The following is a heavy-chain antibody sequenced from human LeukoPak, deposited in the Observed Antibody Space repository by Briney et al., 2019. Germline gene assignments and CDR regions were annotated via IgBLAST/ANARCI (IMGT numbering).Heavy chain of an antibody. Sequence: GGSLRLSCAASGFTFSSHSMNWVRQAPGKRPEWISFITISSDTIHYADSVKGRFTISRDNAKNSLFLQMDSLRAEDTAVYYCAKSHSRGWGPFDYWGQGTLITVSS. CDR3: AKSHSRGWGPFDY. V-gene: IGHV3-48*01. CDR2: ITISSDTI. CDR1: GFTFSSHS. D-gene: IGHD6-19*01. J-gene: IGHJ4*02.